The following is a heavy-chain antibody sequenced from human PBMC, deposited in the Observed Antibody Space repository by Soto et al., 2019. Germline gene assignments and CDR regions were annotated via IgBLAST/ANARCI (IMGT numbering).Heavy chain of an antibody. Sequence: QILESGGSLVQPGGSLRLSCVAAGFTFSSAAMNWVRQAPGKGLEWVSIISDTGTRTHYADSVKGRFTISRDNSKNKLYLDMNSLRAEDTAVYYCAKSLDIHYKNWFDPWGQGTLVTVSS. CDR2: ISDTGTRT. V-gene: IGHV3-23*01. CDR1: GFTFSSAA. CDR3: AKSLDIHYKNWFDP. D-gene: IGHD4-4*01. J-gene: IGHJ5*02.